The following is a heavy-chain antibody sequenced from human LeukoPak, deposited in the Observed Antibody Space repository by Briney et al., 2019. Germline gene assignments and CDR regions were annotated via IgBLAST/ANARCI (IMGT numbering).Heavy chain of an antibody. Sequence: GASVKVSCKASGYTFTGYYMHWVRQAPGQGLEWMGWINPNSGGTNYAQKFQGRVTMTRDTSISTAYMELSRLRSDDTAVYYCARDRTLPRLWFGELFQGRLLDVWGKGTTVTISS. CDR1: GYTFTGYY. V-gene: IGHV1-2*02. D-gene: IGHD3-10*01. CDR2: INPNSGGT. CDR3: ARDRTLPRLWFGELFQGRLLDV. J-gene: IGHJ6*04.